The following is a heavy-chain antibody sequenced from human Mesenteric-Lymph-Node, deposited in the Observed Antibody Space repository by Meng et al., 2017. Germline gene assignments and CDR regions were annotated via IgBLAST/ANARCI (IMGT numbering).Heavy chain of an antibody. CDR2: INPNSGGT. CDR3: ARGGIVNYYYYGMDV. J-gene: IGHJ6*02. D-gene: IGHD1-26*01. CDR1: GYTLTELS. Sequence: ASVKVSCKVSGYTLTELSMHWVRQAPGKGLEWMGRINPNSGGTNYAQKFQGRVTMTRDTSISTAYMELSRLRSDDTAVYYCARGGIVNYYYYGMDVWGQGTTVTVSS. V-gene: IGHV1-2*06.